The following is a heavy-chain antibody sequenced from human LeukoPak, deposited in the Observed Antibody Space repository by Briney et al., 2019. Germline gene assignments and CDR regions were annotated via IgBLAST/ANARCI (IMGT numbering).Heavy chain of an antibody. D-gene: IGHD5-24*01. CDR3: ARLSRWGDGYNLGAFDI. V-gene: IGHV4-31*03. J-gene: IGHJ3*02. CDR2: IYYSGST. Sequence: SETLSLTCTVSGGSISSGGYYWSWIRQHPGKGLEWIGYIYYSGSTYYNPSLKSRVTISVDTSKNQFSLKLSSVTAADTAVYYCARLSRWGDGYNLGAFDIWGQGTMVTVSS. CDR1: GGSISSGGYY.